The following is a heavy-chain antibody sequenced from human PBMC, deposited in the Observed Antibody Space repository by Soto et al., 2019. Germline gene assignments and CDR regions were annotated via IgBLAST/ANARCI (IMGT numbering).Heavy chain of an antibody. Sequence: GGSLRLSCAASGFTVSSNYMSWVRQAPGKGLEWVSVIYSGGSTYYADSVKGRFTISRDNSKNTLYLQMNSLRAEDTAVYYCARDLMGDDSSGYFYYYYYTDVWGKGTTVTVSS. D-gene: IGHD3-22*01. V-gene: IGHV3-66*02. CDR1: GFTVSSNY. CDR3: ARDLMGDDSSGYFYYYYYTDV. J-gene: IGHJ6*03. CDR2: IYSGGST.